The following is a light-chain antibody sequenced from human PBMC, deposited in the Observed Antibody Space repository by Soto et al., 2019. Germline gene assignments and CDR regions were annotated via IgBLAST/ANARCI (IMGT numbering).Light chain of an antibody. CDR1: SSDVGGYDY. CDR3: CSYAGYYTHYV. CDR2: NVT. V-gene: IGLV2-11*01. J-gene: IGLJ1*01. Sequence: LTQPRSVSGSPGQSVTISCTGTSSDVGGYDYVSWYQQHPGKAPKLMISNVTKRPSGVPDRFSGSKSGNTASLTISGLQAEDEADYYCCSYAGYYTHYVFGTGTK.